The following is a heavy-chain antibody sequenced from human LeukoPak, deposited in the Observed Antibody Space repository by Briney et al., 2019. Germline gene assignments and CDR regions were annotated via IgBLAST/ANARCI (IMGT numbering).Heavy chain of an antibody. J-gene: IGHJ5*02. D-gene: IGHD5-18*01. CDR1: GGSFSGYY. CDR3: APRGDIEHSYGYGKWFDP. CDR2: INHSGST. V-gene: IGHV4-34*01. Sequence: SETLSLTCAVYGGSFSGYYWSWIRQPPGKGLEWIGEINHSGSTNYNASLKSRVTVSVDSSKNQFSLRLSSVTAADTAVYYCAPRGDIEHSYGYGKWFDPWGQGARVTVSS.